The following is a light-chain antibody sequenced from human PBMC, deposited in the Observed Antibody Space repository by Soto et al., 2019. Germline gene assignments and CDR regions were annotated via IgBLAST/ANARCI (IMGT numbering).Light chain of an antibody. V-gene: IGKV3-15*01. Sequence: EIVLTQSPATLSVSPGERATLSCRASQSVSSNLAWYQQKPGQAPRLLISDASTRATGIPARFSGSGSGTEFTLTISSLQSEDFALYYCHQYNSWPPGTFGQGTKVDI. J-gene: IGKJ2*01. CDR3: HQYNSWPPGT. CDR2: DAS. CDR1: QSVSSN.